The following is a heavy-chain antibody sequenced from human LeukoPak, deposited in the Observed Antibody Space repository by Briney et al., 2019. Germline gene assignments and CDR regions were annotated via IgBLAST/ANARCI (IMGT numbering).Heavy chain of an antibody. J-gene: IGHJ3*02. V-gene: IGHV4-4*07. D-gene: IGHD1-26*01. CDR3: ARDRRGTYYITDAFDI. CDR1: GGSISSYY. Sequence: SETLSLTCTVSGGSISSYYWSWIRQPAGKGLEWIVRIYTSGSTNYNPSLKSRVTMSVDTSKNQFSLKLSSVTAADTAVYYCARDRRGTYYITDAFDIWGQGTMVTVSS. CDR2: IYTSGST.